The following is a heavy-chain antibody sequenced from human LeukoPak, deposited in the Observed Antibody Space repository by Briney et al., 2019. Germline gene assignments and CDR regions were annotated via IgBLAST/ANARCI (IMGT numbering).Heavy chain of an antibody. J-gene: IGHJ6*03. CDR2: GYHTRAT. CDR3: VRHSIAGYYYYLDV. CDR1: GYSISSGHY. V-gene: IGHV4-38-2*01. Sequence: PAETLSLTCAVSGYSISSGHYWGWLRQPPGEGLEGFGSGYHTRATYYNPSLESRVIISLDMSKNQISLQVTCVTAADTAVHHCVRHSIAGYYYYLDVWGKGTTVTVSS. D-gene: IGHD2/OR15-2a*01.